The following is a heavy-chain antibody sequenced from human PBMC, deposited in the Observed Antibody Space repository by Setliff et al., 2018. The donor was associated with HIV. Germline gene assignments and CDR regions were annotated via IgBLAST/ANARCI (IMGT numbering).Heavy chain of an antibody. CDR3: ARERDYGSGAFDI. V-gene: IGHV1-18*01. Sequence: ASVKVSCKASGYTFISNGFSWVRQAPGQGLEWMGWISAYSGNRNYAQKFQGRVTMTTDTSTSTAYMELRSLRSDDTAVYYCARERDYGSGAFDIWGQGTMVTVSS. D-gene: IGHD3-10*01. CDR2: ISAYSGNR. CDR1: GYTFISNG. J-gene: IGHJ3*02.